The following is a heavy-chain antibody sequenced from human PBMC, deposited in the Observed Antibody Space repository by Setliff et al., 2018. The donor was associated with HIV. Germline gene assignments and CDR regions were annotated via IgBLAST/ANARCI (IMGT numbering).Heavy chain of an antibody. J-gene: IGHJ4*02. V-gene: IGHV4-39*07. CDR1: GGSISSSSYY. CDR2: VYYSGST. Sequence: SETLSLTCIVSGGSISSSSYYWGWIRQPPGKGLEWIGTVYYSGSTYYNPSLKSRVTISVDTSENQFSLRLSSVTAADTGVYYCARDSGYYDSSGISGDYWGQGTLVTVSS. CDR3: ARDSGYYDSSGISGDY. D-gene: IGHD3-22*01.